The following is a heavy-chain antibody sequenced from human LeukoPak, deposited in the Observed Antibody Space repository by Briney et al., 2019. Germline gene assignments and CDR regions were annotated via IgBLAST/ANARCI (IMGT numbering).Heavy chain of an antibody. Sequence: GGSLRLSCAPSGFTDSNNYMSWVRQAPGKGLEWVSVIYSGGSTYYADSVKGRFNISKDYSKNTLYLQMNSLKAEDSAVYYCARVPGYNWGQGTLVTVSS. V-gene: IGHV3-53*01. J-gene: IGHJ4*02. CDR2: IYSGGST. CDR3: ARVPGYN. CDR1: GFTDSNNY. D-gene: IGHD1-1*01.